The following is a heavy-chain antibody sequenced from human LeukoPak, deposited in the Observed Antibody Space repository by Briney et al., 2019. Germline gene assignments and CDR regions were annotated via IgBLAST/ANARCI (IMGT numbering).Heavy chain of an antibody. CDR1: GFTVSSNY. J-gene: IGHJ4*02. CDR3: AKAVSAYLHLGVDY. Sequence: PGGSLRLSCAASGFTVSSNYMSWVRQAPGKGLEWVSVIYSGGSTYYADSVKGRFTISRDNAKNSLYLQMNSLRAEDMALYYCAKAVSAYLHLGVDYWGQGTLVTVSS. V-gene: IGHV3-53*05. CDR2: IYSGGST. D-gene: IGHD2/OR15-2a*01.